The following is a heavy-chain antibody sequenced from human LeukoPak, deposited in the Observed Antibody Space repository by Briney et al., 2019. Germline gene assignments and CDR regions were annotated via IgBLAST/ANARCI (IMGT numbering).Heavy chain of an antibody. CDR2: ISSSGSTI. D-gene: IGHD2-21*02. V-gene: IGHV3-11*01. J-gene: IGHJ1*01. Sequence: NPGGSLRLSCAASGFTFSDYYMSWLRQAPGKGLEWVSYISSSGSTIYYADSVKGRFTISRDNAKNSLYLQMNSLRAEDTAVYYCARESSYCGGDCYSRYFQHWGQGTLVTVSS. CDR3: ARESSYCGGDCYSRYFQH. CDR1: GFTFSDYY.